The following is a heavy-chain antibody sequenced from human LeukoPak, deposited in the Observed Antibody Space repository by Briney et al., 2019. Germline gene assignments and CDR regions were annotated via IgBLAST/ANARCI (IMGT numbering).Heavy chain of an antibody. D-gene: IGHD2-15*01. CDR2: INPNSGGT. J-gene: IGHJ4*02. Sequence: ASVRVSCKASGYTFTGYYMHWVRQAPGQGLEWMGWINPNSGGTNYAQKFQGRVTMIKDTSISTAYMELSSLRSDDTAVYYCARDLERYCSGGTCYFDYWGQGTLVTVSS. CDR1: GYTFTGYY. CDR3: ARDLERYCSGGTCYFDY. V-gene: IGHV1-2*02.